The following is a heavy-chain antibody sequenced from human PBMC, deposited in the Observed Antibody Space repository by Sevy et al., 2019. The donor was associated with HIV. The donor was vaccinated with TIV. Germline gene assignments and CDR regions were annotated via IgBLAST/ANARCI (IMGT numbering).Heavy chain of an antibody. J-gene: IGHJ4*02. CDR3: ARDRGLSTPFDY. D-gene: IGHD3-16*02. CDR2: ITNDGSST. CDR1: GFTFDDYA. Sequence: GGSLRLSCAASGFTFDDYAMHWVRQAPGKGLVWVSRITNDGSSTGYAGSVEGRFTLSRDNAKNTVYLQMDSLRAEDTAMYYCARDRGLSTPFDYWGQGALVTVSS. V-gene: IGHV3-74*01.